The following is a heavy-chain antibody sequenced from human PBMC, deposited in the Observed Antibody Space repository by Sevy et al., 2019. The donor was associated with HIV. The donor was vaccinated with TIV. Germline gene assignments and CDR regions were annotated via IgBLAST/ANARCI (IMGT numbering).Heavy chain of an antibody. V-gene: IGHV3-53*01. CDR1: EFTVSSSY. CDR3: ARAGTGSYRAHFDY. CDR2: LYSGGST. D-gene: IGHD1-26*01. J-gene: IGHJ4*02. Sequence: GGSLRLSCAASEFTVSSSYMSWVRQAPGKGLEWVSILYSGGSTYYAASVKGRFAVSRDNSKNTLYLQMNSLRAEDTAVYYCARAGTGSYRAHFDYWGQGTLVTVSS.